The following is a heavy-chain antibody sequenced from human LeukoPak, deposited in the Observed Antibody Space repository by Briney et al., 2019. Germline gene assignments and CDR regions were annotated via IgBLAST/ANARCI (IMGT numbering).Heavy chain of an antibody. D-gene: IGHD6-13*01. Sequence: ASVKVSCKASGYTFTAYYMHWVRQAPGQGLEWMGWISPYSGGTNSAQEFQGRVTMTRDTSISTAYMELSGLRSDDTAMYYCAREQLDPWGQGTLVTVSS. CDR1: GYTFTAYY. J-gene: IGHJ5*02. V-gene: IGHV1-2*02. CDR3: AREQLDP. CDR2: ISPYSGGT.